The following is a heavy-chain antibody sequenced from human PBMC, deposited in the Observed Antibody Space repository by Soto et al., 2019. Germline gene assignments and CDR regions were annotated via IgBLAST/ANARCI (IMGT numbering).Heavy chain of an antibody. CDR2: IYSGGST. Sequence: KELELVSVIYSGGSTYYADSVKGRFTISRDNAKNSLYLQMNSLRAEDTAVYYCARAYFFFQAEDGIRDALSVSAFLLNRSSDL. J-gene: IGHJ2*01. CDR3: ARAYFFFQAEDGIRDALSVSAFLLNRSSDL. V-gene: IGHV3-53*01. D-gene: IGHD3-3*01.